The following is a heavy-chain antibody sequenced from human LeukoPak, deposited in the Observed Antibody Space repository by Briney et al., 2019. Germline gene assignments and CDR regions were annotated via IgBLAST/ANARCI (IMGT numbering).Heavy chain of an antibody. CDR1: GGSISSYF. D-gene: IGHD6-6*01. CDR2: IYYSGGT. Sequence: SETLSLTCTVSGGSISSYFWSWIRQPPGKGLEWIGYIYYSGGTNYNPSLKSRVTISVDTSKSQFSLKLTSVTAADTAVYFCARSSSSPRFDYWGQGTLVTVSS. J-gene: IGHJ4*02. CDR3: ARSSSSPRFDY. V-gene: IGHV4-59*01.